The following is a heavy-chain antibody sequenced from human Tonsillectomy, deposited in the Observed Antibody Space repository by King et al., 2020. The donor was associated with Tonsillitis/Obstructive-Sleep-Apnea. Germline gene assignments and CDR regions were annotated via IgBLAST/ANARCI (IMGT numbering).Heavy chain of an antibody. Sequence: VQLVESGAEVKKPGASEKVSCKASGYTFTSYYMHWVRQAPGQGLEWMGLINHSGGNTIYAQKIQGRVTITRDTSTITVYMEVRRLRSEDTAVYYCATGVQQLAFDYWGQGTLVTVSS. CDR2: INHSGGNT. CDR3: ATGVQQLAFDY. D-gene: IGHD6-13*01. J-gene: IGHJ4*02. CDR1: GYTFTSYY. V-gene: IGHV1-46*01.